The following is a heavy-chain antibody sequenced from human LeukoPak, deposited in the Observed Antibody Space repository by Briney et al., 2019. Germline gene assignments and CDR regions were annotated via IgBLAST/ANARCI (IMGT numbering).Heavy chain of an antibody. CDR2: ISYSGST. CDR3: ASSIAAPERMDV. V-gene: IGHV4-31*03. D-gene: IGHD6-13*01. J-gene: IGHJ6*02. Sequence: SETLSLTCTVSGGSISSGGYYWSWIRQHPGKGLEWIGYISYSGSTYYNPSLKSRVTISVDTSKNQFSLKLSSVTAADTAVYYCASSIAAPERMDVWGQGTTVTVSS. CDR1: GGSISSGGYY.